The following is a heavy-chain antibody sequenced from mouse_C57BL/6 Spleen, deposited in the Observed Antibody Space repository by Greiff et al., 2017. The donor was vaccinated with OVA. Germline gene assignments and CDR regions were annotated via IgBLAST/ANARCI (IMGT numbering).Heavy chain of an antibody. D-gene: IGHD4-1*01. CDR2: IDPDTGGT. J-gene: IGHJ2*01. Sequence: QVQLQQSGAELVRPGASVTLSCKASGYTFTDYEMHWVKQTPVHGLEWIGAIDPDTGGTAYNQKFKGKAILTVDKSSSTAYLELRSLTSEDSAVYYCTKTGSNDLDYWGQGTTLTVSA. V-gene: IGHV1-15*01. CDR1: GYTFTDYE. CDR3: TKTGSNDLDY.